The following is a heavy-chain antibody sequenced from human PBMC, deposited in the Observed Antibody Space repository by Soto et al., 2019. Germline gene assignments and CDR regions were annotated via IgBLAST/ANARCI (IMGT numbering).Heavy chain of an antibody. V-gene: IGHV3-7*05. J-gene: IGHJ6*02. Sequence: EVQLVESGGGLVQPGGSLRLSCGASGFTFRTYWLSWVRQVPGKGLEWVANINQDGSEKNYVDSVKGRFTISRDNAKNALYLHMSSLRDEDPALYYCARDGSTSWYSYDYHGMDIWGQGTTVTVSS. D-gene: IGHD5-18*01. CDR3: ARDGSTSWYSYDYHGMDI. CDR2: INQDGSEK. CDR1: GFTFRTYW.